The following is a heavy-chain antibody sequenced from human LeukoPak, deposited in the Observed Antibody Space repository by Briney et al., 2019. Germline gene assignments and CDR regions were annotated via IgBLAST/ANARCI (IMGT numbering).Heavy chain of an antibody. J-gene: IGHJ5*02. CDR3: ARGDYYGSPKVVAA. D-gene: IGHD3-10*01. Sequence: ASVKVSCKASGYTFTSYDINWVRQATGQGLEWMGWMNPNSGNTGYAQKFQGRVTITRNTSISTAYMELSSLRSDDTAVFYCARGDYYGSPKVVAAWGQGTLVTVSS. CDR2: MNPNSGNT. CDR1: GYTFTSYD. V-gene: IGHV1-8*03.